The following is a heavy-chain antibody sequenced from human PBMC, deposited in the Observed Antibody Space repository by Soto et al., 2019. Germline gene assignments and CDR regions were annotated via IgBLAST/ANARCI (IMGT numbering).Heavy chain of an antibody. Sequence: GGSLRLSCAASGFTFTNYIMNWVRQAPGKGLEWVSSISSTSSYIYYADSVKGRFTISRDNAKNSLYLHMNSLRAEDTAVYYCASDKEAVAGTGFDSWGQGTLVTVSS. CDR1: GFTFTNYI. V-gene: IGHV3-21*01. CDR3: ASDKEAVAGTGFDS. J-gene: IGHJ4*02. CDR2: ISSTSSYI. D-gene: IGHD6-19*01.